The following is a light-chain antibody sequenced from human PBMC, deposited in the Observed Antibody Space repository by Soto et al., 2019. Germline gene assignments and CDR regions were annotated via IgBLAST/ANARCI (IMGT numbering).Light chain of an antibody. CDR3: QQYNDWPRT. Sequence: EIVMTQSPATLSVSPGERATLSCRASQSVRSNLAWYQQKLGQAPRLLIYGASTRATGIPARFSGSGSGTEFTLTISSLQSEDFAIFYRQQYNDWPRTFGQGTKL. CDR1: QSVRSN. CDR2: GAS. J-gene: IGKJ2*01. V-gene: IGKV3-15*01.